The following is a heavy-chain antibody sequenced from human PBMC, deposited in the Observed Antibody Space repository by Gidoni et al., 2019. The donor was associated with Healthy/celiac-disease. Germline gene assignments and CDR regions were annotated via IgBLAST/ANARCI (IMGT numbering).Heavy chain of an antibody. J-gene: IGHJ4*02. CDR2: IYWNDDK. V-gene: IGHV2-5*01. Sequence: QITLKESGPTLVKPTQTLTLTCTFSGFSLSTSGVGVGWIRQPPGKALEWLALIYWNDDKRYSPSLKSRLTITKDTSKNQVVLTMTNMDPVDTATYYCAHKIDGYRVVGFDYWGQGTLVTVSS. D-gene: IGHD5-12*01. CDR1: GFSLSTSGVG. CDR3: AHKIDGYRVVGFDY.